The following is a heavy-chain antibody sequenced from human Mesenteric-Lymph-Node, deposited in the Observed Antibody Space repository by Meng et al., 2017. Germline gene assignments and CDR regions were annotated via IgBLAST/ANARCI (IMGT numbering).Heavy chain of an antibody. V-gene: IGHV4-34*01. D-gene: IGHD6-13*01. J-gene: IGHJ4*02. CDR2: INHSGST. Sequence: ELRCSGPGLVTLSVTLSLTCAGYGGSLRVYYWSWIRQPPGKGLEWIGEINHSGSTNYNPSLKSRVTISVDTSKNQFSLKLSSVTAADTAVYYCARGSSSSWYFGYWGQGTLVTVSS. CDR3: ARGSSSSWYFGY. CDR1: GGSLRVYY.